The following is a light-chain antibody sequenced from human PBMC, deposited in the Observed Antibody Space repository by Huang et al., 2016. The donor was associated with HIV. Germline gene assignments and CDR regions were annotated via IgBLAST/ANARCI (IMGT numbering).Light chain of an antibody. Sequence: EIVMTQSPATLSVSPGERATLSCRASQSVSSNLAWYQQKPGQAPRLLIYGASTRATGIPARFSGSGSGTDFTLTISSLQSEDCAVYYGQQYNNWPRTFGQGTKVEIK. V-gene: IGKV3-15*01. CDR1: QSVSSN. CDR3: QQYNNWPRT. CDR2: GAS. J-gene: IGKJ1*01.